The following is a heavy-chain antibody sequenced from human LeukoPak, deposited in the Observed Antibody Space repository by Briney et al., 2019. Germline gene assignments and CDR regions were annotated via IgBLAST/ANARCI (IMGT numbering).Heavy chain of an antibody. CDR1: GYTFTGYY. D-gene: IGHD2-15*01. V-gene: IGHV1-2*06. CDR3: ARDPGYCSGGSCPHGPN. J-gene: IGHJ4*02. CDR2: INPNSGGT. Sequence: ASVKVSCKASGYTFTGYYMHWVRQAPGQGLEWMGRINPNSGGTNYAQKFQGRVTMTRDTSISTAYMELSRLRSDDTAVYYCARDPGYCSGGSCPHGPNWGQGTLVTVSS.